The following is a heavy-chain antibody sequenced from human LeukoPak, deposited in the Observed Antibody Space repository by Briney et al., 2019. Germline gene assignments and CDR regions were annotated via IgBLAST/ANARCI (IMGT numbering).Heavy chain of an antibody. CDR1: GFTFSSYA. J-gene: IGHJ4*02. CDR3: ARDYDILTEAYYFDY. CDR2: ISYDGSNK. Sequence: PGGSLRLSCAASGFTFSSYAMHWVRQAPGKGLEWVAVISYDGSNKYYADSVKGRFTISRDNSKTTLYLQMNSLRAEDTAVYYCARDYDILTEAYYFDYWGQGTLVTVSS. V-gene: IGHV3-30*04. D-gene: IGHD3-9*01.